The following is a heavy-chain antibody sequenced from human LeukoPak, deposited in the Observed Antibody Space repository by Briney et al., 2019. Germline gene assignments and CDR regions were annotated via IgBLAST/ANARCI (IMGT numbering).Heavy chain of an antibody. CDR1: GYTFTSYG. CDR2: MNPNSGNT. CDR3: KITFGGVIPLDY. D-gene: IGHD3-16*02. Sequence: ASVKVSCKASGYTFTSYGISWVRQATGQGLEWMGWMNPNSGNTGYAQKFQGRVTMTRNTSISTAYMELSSLRSEDTAVYYCKITFGGVIPLDYWGQGTLVTVSS. J-gene: IGHJ4*02. V-gene: IGHV1-8*02.